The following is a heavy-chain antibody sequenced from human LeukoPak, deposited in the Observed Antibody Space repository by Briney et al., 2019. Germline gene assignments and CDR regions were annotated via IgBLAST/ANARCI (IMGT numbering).Heavy chain of an antibody. CDR1: GFTFSGSA. Sequence: GGSPKLSCAASGFTFSGSAMHWVRQASGKGLEWVGRIRSKANSYATAYAASVKGRFTISRDDSKNTAYLQMNSLKTEDTAVYYCTREYSSIDWFDPWGQGTLVTVSS. CDR3: TREYSSIDWFDP. D-gene: IGHD6-6*01. CDR2: IRSKANSYAT. V-gene: IGHV3-73*01. J-gene: IGHJ5*02.